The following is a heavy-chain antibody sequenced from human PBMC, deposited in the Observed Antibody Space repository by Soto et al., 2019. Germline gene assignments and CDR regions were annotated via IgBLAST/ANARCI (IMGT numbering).Heavy chain of an antibody. Sequence: SETLSLTCAVSGYSISSGCYWGWIRQPPGKGLEWIGSICHSGSSYYNPSLKSRVTISVDTSKNQFSLKLSSVTAADTAVYYCARPQGTGWFTFDHWGQGTLVTVSS. V-gene: IGHV4-38-2*01. D-gene: IGHD6-19*01. CDR3: ARPQGTGWFTFDH. CDR1: GYSISSGCY. CDR2: ICHSGSS. J-gene: IGHJ4*02.